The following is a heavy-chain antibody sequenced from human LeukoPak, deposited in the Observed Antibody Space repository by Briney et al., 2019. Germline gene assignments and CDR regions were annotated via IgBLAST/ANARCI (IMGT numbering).Heavy chain of an antibody. CDR3: ARLAYCGGDCRGDAFDI. V-gene: IGHV3-20*04. J-gene: IGHJ3*02. Sequence: TGGSLRLSCAASGFTFDDYGMSWVRQAPGKGLEWVSGINWNGSSTGYADSVKGRFTISRDNAKNSLYLQMNSLRAEDTAVYYCARLAYCGGDCRGDAFDIWGQGTMVTVSS. D-gene: IGHD2-21*02. CDR1: GFTFDDYG. CDR2: INWNGSST.